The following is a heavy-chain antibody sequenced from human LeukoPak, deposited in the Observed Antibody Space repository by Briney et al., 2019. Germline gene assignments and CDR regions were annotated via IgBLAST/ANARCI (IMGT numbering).Heavy chain of an antibody. V-gene: IGHV1-69*13. Sequence: ASVKLSCKASGGTFSSYAVSWVRQAPGQGLEWMGGIIPIFGTANYAQKFQGRVTITADESTSTAYMELSSLRSEDTAVYYCARDCSSTSCHFDYWGQGTLVTVSS. CDR3: ARDCSSTSCHFDY. CDR1: GGTFSSYA. J-gene: IGHJ4*02. CDR2: IIPIFGTA. D-gene: IGHD2-2*01.